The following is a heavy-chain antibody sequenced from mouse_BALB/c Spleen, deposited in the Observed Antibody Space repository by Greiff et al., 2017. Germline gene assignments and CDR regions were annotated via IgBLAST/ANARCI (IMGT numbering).Heavy chain of an antibody. J-gene: IGHJ4*01. CDR1: GYTFTSYW. CDR3: ARNYAMDY. V-gene: IGHV1S81*02. Sequence: QVQLQQPGAELVKPGASVKLSCKASGYTFTSYWMHWVKQRPGQGLEWIGEINPSNGRTNYNEKFKSKATLTVDKSSSTAYMELARLTSEDSAIYYCARNYAMDYWGQGTSVTVSS. CDR2: INPSNGRT.